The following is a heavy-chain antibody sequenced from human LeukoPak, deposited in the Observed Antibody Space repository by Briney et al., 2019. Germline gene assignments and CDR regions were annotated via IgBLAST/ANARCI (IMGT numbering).Heavy chain of an antibody. CDR2: INHSGST. CDR3: ARKAGDGYNHDAFDI. V-gene: IGHV4-34*01. CDR1: GGSFSGYY. D-gene: IGHD5-24*01. J-gene: IGHJ3*02. Sequence: PSETLSLTCAVYGGSFSGYYWSWIRQPPGKGLEWIGEINHSGSTNYNPSLKSRVTISVDTSKNQFSLKLSSVTAVDTAVYYCARKAGDGYNHDAFDIWGQGTMVTVSS.